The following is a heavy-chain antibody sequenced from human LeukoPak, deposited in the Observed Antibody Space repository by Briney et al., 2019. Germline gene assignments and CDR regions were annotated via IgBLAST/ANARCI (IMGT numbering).Heavy chain of an antibody. CDR1: GFAFSTYW. D-gene: IGHD2-15*01. J-gene: IGHJ4*02. CDR3: ATLGDIVVVVAAYFDY. Sequence: GGSLRLSCAASGFAFSTYWMSWVRQAPGKGLEWVANIKQDGSEKYYVDSVKGRFTISRDNAKNSLYLQMNSLRAEDTAVYYCATLGDIVVVVAAYFDYWGQGTLVTVSS. CDR2: IKQDGSEK. V-gene: IGHV3-7*01.